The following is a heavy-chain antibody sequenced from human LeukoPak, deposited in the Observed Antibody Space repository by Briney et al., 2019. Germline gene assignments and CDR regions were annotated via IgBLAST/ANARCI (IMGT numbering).Heavy chain of an antibody. D-gene: IGHD6-19*01. J-gene: IGHJ6*03. CDR2: IYGGGNT. CDR3: AKRKGQWTDYYYMDV. V-gene: IGHV3-23*01. Sequence: GGTLRLSCAASGFTFSTYGMSWVRQAPGKGLEWVSAIYGGGNTYYADSVKGRFTISRDNSKNTLYLQMNSLRAEDTAVYYCAKRKGQWTDYYYMDVWGKGTTVTVSS. CDR1: GFTFSTYG.